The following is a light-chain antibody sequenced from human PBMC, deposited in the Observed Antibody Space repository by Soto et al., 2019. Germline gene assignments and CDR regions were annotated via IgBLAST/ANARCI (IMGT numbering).Light chain of an antibody. CDR3: SSYTTSNPRQIA. CDR2: DVS. V-gene: IGLV2-14*03. CDR1: SSDVGGYNY. J-gene: IGLJ1*01. Sequence: QSVLTQPASVSGSPGQSITISCTGTSSDVGGYNYVSWYQHHPGKAPKLMIYDVSNRPSGVSNRFSGSKSGNTASLTISGLQPEDEADYYCSSYTTSNPRQIALGPGTKVTVL.